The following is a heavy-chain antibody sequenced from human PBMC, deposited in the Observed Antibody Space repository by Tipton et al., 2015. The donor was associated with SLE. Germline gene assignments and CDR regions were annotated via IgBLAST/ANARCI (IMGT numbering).Heavy chain of an antibody. CDR2: IYPGDSDT. D-gene: IGHD1-14*01. V-gene: IGHV5-51*01. CDR1: GYSFTSYW. CDR3: ARHPPRPSAAEPDGFDI. J-gene: IGHJ3*02. Sequence: VQLVQSGAEVKKPGESLKISCKGSGYSFTSYWIGWVRQMPGKGLEWMGIIYPGDSDTRYSPSFQGQVTISADKSISTAYLQWSSLKASDPAMYYCARHPPRPSAAEPDGFDIWGQGTMVTVSS.